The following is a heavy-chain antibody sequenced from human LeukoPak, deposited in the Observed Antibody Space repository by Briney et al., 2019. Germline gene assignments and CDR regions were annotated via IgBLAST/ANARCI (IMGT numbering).Heavy chain of an antibody. CDR2: ISSSSSYI. Sequence: PGGSLRLSCAVSGFTFTDYYMSWIRQAPGKGLEWVSSISSSSSYIYYADSVKGRFTISRDNSENTLYLQMNSLRAEDTALYYCSNGRTSSGTLQHDYWGQGTLVTVPS. J-gene: IGHJ4*02. CDR1: GFTFTDYY. V-gene: IGHV3-11*03. CDR3: SNGRTSSGTLQHDY. D-gene: IGHD6-19*01.